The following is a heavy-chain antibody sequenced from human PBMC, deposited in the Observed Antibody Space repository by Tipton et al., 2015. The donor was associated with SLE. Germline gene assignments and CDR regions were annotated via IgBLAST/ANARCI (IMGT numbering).Heavy chain of an antibody. Sequence: TLSLTCTVSGGSISSSSYYWGWIRQPPGKGLEWIGSIYYSGSTYYNPSLKSRVTISVDTSKNQFSLKPSSVTAADTAVYYCARLGDYGAFDIWGQGTMVTVSS. J-gene: IGHJ3*02. V-gene: IGHV4-39*07. D-gene: IGHD4-17*01. CDR3: ARLGDYGAFDI. CDR1: GGSISSSSYY. CDR2: IYYSGST.